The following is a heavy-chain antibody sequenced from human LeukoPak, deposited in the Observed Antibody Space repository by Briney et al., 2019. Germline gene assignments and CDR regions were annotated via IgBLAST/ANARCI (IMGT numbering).Heavy chain of an antibody. V-gene: IGHV1-18*01. CDR3: ARDRHIAAAVYYYYMDV. CDR2: INAYNGNT. CDR1: GYTFTSYI. Sequence: ASVKVSCKASGYTFTSYIISWVRQAPGQGLEWMGWINAYNGNTDYAQRVQGRVTMTTDASTSTAYMEVRSLRSDDTAVYYCARDRHIAAAVYYYYMDVWGKGTPVTVSS. J-gene: IGHJ6*03. D-gene: IGHD6-13*01.